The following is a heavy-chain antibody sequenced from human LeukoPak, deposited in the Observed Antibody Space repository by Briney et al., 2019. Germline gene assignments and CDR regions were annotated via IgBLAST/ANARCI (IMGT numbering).Heavy chain of an antibody. Sequence: GASVKVSCKASGYTFTSYYMHWVRQAPGQGLEWMGIINPSGGSTSYAQKFQDRVTMTRGTSTSTVYMELSSLRSEDTAVYYCARDINPTYYYDSSGYYFDYWGQGTLVTVSS. D-gene: IGHD3-22*01. CDR1: GYTFTSYY. CDR2: INPSGGST. CDR3: ARDINPTYYYDSSGYYFDY. V-gene: IGHV1-46*01. J-gene: IGHJ4*02.